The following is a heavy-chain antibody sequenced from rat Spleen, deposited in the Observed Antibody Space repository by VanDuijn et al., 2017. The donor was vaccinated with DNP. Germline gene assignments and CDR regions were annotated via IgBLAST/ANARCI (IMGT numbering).Heavy chain of an antibody. D-gene: IGHD1-12*02. J-gene: IGHJ2*01. CDR2: ISSGGNP. CDR1: GFSLTSYT. Sequence: QVQLKESGPGLVQPSQTLSLTCTVSGFSLTSYTVSWVRQPPGKGLEWIATISSGGNPYYNLALKSRRSISRDTAKSQVFLKMNSLQAEDTAMYFCARSDYSDGGYYYGYFDYWGQGVMVTVSS. CDR3: ARSDYSDGGYYYGYFDY. V-gene: IGHV2-6*01.